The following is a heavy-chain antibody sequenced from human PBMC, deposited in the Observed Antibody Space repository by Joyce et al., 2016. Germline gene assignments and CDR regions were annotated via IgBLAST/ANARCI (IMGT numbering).Heavy chain of an antibody. CDR3: ASGVAGYCSSSTCPRPLDV. Sequence: QVHLVQSGAEVKMPGSSVKVSCTASGGSFGAQTFNWVRQTPGQGLGGRGGIIPGFVTPHNDQKFEGTVSITADTGTSTVFMEGRSRTSDDTAMYYCASGVAGYCSSSTCPRPLDVWGQGTMVIVS. CDR2: IIPGFVTP. V-gene: IGHV1-69*14. J-gene: IGHJ3*01. D-gene: IGHD2-2*01. CDR1: GGSFGAQT.